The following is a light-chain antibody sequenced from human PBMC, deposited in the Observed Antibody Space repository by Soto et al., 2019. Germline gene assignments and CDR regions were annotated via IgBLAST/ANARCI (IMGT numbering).Light chain of an antibody. CDR1: QSLSNSY. J-gene: IGKJ1*01. CDR2: GAS. CDR3: QQYGSSPTWT. Sequence: EIVLTQSPGTLSLSPGARATLPCRASQSLSNSYLAWYQQKPGQAPRLLIYGASSRATGIPDRFSGSGSGTDFTLTINRLEPEDFAVYYCQQYGSSPTWTFGQGTKVEIK. V-gene: IGKV3-20*01.